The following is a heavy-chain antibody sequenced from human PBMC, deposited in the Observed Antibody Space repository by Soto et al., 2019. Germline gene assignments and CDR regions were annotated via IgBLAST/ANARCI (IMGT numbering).Heavy chain of an antibody. CDR1: GFTFSDYY. D-gene: IGHD5-12*01. CDR2: ISSSGSTI. Sequence: GGSLRLSCAASGFTFSDYYMSWIRQAPGKGLEWVSYISSSGSTIYYADSVKGRFTISGDNAKNSLYLQMNSLRAEDTAVYYCARDSAGYDSELNWFDPWGQGTLVTVSS. J-gene: IGHJ5*02. CDR3: ARDSAGYDSELNWFDP. V-gene: IGHV3-11*01.